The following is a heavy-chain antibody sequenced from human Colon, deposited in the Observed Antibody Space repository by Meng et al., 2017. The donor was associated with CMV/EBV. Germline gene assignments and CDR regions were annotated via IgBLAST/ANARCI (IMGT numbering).Heavy chain of an antibody. D-gene: IGHD5-18*01. V-gene: IGHV1-2*02. CDR1: YTFTGYY. J-gene: IGHJ4*02. Sequence: YTFTGYYMHWVRQAPGQGLEWMGWINPNSGGTNYAQKFQGRVTMTRDTSISTAYMELSRLRSDDTAVYYCARGVVDTAIGDPAYFDYWGQGTLVTVSS. CDR2: INPNSGGT. CDR3: ARGVVDTAIGDPAYFDY.